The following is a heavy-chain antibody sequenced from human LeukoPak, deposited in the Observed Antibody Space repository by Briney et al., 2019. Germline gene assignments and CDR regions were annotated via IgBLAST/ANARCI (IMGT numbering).Heavy chain of an antibody. Sequence: SVKVSCKASGGTFSSYAISWVRQAPGQGPEWMGRIIPIFGTANYAQKFQGRVTITTDESTSTAYMELSSLRSEDTAVYYCNSLPVVVVAATDPAFDIWGQGTMVTVSS. CDR2: IIPIFGTA. J-gene: IGHJ3*02. V-gene: IGHV1-69*05. CDR3: NSLPVVVVAATDPAFDI. D-gene: IGHD2-15*01. CDR1: GGTFSSYA.